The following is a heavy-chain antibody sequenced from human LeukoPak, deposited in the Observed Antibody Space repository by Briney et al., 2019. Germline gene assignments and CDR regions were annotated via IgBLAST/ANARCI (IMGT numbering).Heavy chain of an antibody. V-gene: IGHV4-34*01. Sequence: KPSETLSLTCAVYGGSFSGYYWSWIRQPPGKGLEWIGEINHSGSTNYNPSLKSRVTISVDTSKNQFSLKLSSVTAADTAVYYCARALRGDVRRPRYLFDPWGQGTLVTVSS. CDR3: ARALRGDVRRPRYLFDP. J-gene: IGHJ5*02. D-gene: IGHD3-10*01. CDR1: GGSFSGYY. CDR2: INHSGST.